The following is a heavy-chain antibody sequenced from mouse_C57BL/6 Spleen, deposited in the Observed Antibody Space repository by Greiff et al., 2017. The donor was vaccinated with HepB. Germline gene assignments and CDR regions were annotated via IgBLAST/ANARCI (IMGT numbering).Heavy chain of an antibody. CDR2: IYPRSGNT. Sequence: VQLQQSGAELARPGASVKLSCKASGYTFTSYGISWVKQRTGQGLEWIGEIYPRSGNTYYNEKFKGKATLTADKSSSTAYMELRSLTSEDSAVYFCARQEGSGKAWFAYWGQRTLVTVSA. CDR1: GYTFTSYG. V-gene: IGHV1-81*01. CDR3: ARQEGSGKAWFAY. J-gene: IGHJ3*01. D-gene: IGHD2-1*01.